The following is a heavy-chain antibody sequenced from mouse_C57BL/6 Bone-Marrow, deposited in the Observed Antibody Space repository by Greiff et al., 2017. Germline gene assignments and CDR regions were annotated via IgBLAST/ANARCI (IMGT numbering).Heavy chain of an antibody. J-gene: IGHJ1*03. CDR3: ARGPFTTVVASHYWYFDV. CDR2: ILPGSGST. CDR1: GYTFTGYW. D-gene: IGHD1-1*01. V-gene: IGHV1-9*01. Sequence: QVQLKESGAELMKPGASVKLSCKATGYTFTGYWLEWVKQRPGHGLEWIGEILPGSGSTNYNEKFKGKATFTADTSSNTAYMQLSSLTTEDSAIYYCARGPFTTVVASHYWYFDVWGTGTTVTVSS.